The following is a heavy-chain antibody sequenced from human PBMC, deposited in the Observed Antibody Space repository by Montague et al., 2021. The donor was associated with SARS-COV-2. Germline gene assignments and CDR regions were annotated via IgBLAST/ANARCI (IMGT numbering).Heavy chain of an antibody. CDR3: ARLRGYDYGLLYYYYMDV. D-gene: IGHD5-12*01. V-gene: IGHV3-48*03. CDR1: GFTFSSYE. J-gene: IGHJ6*03. Sequence: SLRLSYAASGFTFSSYEMNWVRQAPGKGLEWVSYISSSGVTIYYADSVEGRFTISRDYAKNSLYLQMNSLRAEDTAVYYCARLRGYDYGLLYYYYMDVWGKGTTVTVSS. CDR2: ISSSGVTI.